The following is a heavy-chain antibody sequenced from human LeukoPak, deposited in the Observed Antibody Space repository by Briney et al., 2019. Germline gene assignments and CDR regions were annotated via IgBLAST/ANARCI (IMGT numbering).Heavy chain of an antibody. CDR2: IFPIFATA. Sequence: SVKVSCKASGGTFSSYAISWVRQAPGQGLEWMGRIFPIFATANYAQKFQGRVTITADESTSTAYMELSSLRSDDTAVYYCARAVGALNAFDIWGQGTMVTVSS. CDR1: GGTFSSYA. CDR3: ARAVGALNAFDI. J-gene: IGHJ3*02. D-gene: IGHD1-26*01. V-gene: IGHV1-69*13.